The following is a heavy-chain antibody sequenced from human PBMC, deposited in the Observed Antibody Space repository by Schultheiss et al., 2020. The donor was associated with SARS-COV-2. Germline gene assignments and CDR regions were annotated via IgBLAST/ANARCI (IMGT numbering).Heavy chain of an antibody. Sequence: SETLSLTCAVYGASFSSYYWSWIHQPPGKGLEWIGEINHSGGTNYNSSLKSRVTISVATSKNQFSLKLSSVTAADTAVYYCAGGIGPSGDYSARWFDPWGQGTLVTVSS. CDR1: GASFSSYY. CDR2: INHSGGT. V-gene: IGHV4-34*01. CDR3: AGGIGPSGDYSARWFDP. J-gene: IGHJ5*02. D-gene: IGHD4-11*01.